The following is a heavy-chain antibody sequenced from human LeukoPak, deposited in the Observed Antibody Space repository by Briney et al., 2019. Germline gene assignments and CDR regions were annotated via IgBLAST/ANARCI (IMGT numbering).Heavy chain of an antibody. Sequence: ASVKVSCRASGYTFTGYYMHWVRQAPGQGLEWMGWINPNSGGTNYAQNFQGRVTMTRDTSISTAYMELSRLRSDDTAVYYCARYDFWSGSADYWGQGTLVTVSS. D-gene: IGHD3-3*01. CDR2: INPNSGGT. CDR1: GYTFTGYY. V-gene: IGHV1-2*02. CDR3: ARYDFWSGSADY. J-gene: IGHJ4*02.